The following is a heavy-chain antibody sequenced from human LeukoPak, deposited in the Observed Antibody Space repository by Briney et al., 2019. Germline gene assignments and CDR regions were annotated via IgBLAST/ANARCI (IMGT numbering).Heavy chain of an antibody. J-gene: IGHJ4*02. Sequence: GGSLRLSCAASGFTVSSNYMSWVRQAPGKGLEWVSVIYSGGSTYYADSVKGRFTISRDNSKNTLHLQMNSLRAEDTAVYYCARMVMQLVPLWGQGTLVTVSS. CDR2: IYSGGST. CDR1: GFTVSSNY. CDR3: ARMVMQLVPL. D-gene: IGHD6-13*01. V-gene: IGHV3-53*01.